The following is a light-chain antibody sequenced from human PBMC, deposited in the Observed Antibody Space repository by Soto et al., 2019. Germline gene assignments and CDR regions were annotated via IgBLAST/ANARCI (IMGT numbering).Light chain of an antibody. Sequence: SYELTQPPSVSVSPGQTASITCSGDKLGDKYACWYQQKPGQSPVLVIYQDSKRPSGIPERFSGSNSGNTATLTISGTQAMDEADYYCQAWDSSTKVVFGGGTKVTLL. J-gene: IGLJ2*01. CDR2: QDS. CDR1: KLGDKY. CDR3: QAWDSSTKVV. V-gene: IGLV3-1*01.